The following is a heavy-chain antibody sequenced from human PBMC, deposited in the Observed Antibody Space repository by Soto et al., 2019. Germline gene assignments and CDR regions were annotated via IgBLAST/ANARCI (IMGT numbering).Heavy chain of an antibody. CDR3: AREGSSGWFYFDY. J-gene: IGHJ4*01. D-gene: IGHD6-19*01. CDR1: GYTFTGYY. Sequence: ASVKVSCKASGYTFTGYYMHWVRQAPGQGLEWMGWINPNSGGTNYAQKFQGWVTMTRDTSISTAYMELSRLRSGDTAVYYCAREGSSGWFYFDYWGRGTLVTVSS. V-gene: IGHV1-2*04. CDR2: INPNSGGT.